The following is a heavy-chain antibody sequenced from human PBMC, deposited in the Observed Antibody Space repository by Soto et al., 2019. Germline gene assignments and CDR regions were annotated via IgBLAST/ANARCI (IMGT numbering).Heavy chain of an antibody. CDR2: ISYDGSNK. D-gene: IGHD6-6*01. J-gene: IGHJ4*02. Sequence: GGSLRLSCAASGFTFSSYGMHWVRQAPGKGLEWVAVISYDGSNKYYADSVKGRFTISRDNSKNTLYLQMNSLRAEDTAVYYCAKDSSSSGRFCYFDYWGQGTLVTVSS. CDR1: GFTFSSYG. V-gene: IGHV3-30*18. CDR3: AKDSSSSGRFCYFDY.